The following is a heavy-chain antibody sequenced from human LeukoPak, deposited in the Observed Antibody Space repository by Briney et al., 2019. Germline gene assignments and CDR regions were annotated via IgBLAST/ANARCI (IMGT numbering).Heavy chain of an antibody. Sequence: SETLSLTCTVSGGSISSYYWGWIRQPPGKGLEWIGSIYHSGSTYYNPSLKSRVTISVDTSKNQFSLKLSSVTAADTAVYYCARGSKAYYEGYFDYWGQGTLVTVSS. D-gene: IGHD3-3*01. CDR2: IYHSGST. V-gene: IGHV4-38-2*02. CDR1: GGSISSYY. CDR3: ARGSKAYYEGYFDY. J-gene: IGHJ4*02.